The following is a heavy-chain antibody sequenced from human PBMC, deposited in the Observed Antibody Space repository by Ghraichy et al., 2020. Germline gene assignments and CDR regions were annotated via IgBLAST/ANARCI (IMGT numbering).Heavy chain of an antibody. V-gene: IGHV3-7*01. CDR3: ASWVGRDY. Sequence: GESLRLSCAASGFTFRRYWMTWVRQAPGKGLEWVANINEDGSEKYYVDSVKGRFTISRDNAKNSLSVQMNSLRVEDTAVYYCASWVGRDYWGQGTQVTVSS. CDR2: INEDGSEK. J-gene: IGHJ4*02. CDR1: GFTFRRYW. D-gene: IGHD2-15*01.